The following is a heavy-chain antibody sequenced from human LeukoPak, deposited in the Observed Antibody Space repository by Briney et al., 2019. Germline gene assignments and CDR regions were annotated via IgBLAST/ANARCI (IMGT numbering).Heavy chain of an antibody. CDR1: GFTFSNYA. V-gene: IGHV3-23*01. CDR2: ISNGGGST. D-gene: IGHD6-6*01. CDR3: AKGGQPVPARTDY. J-gene: IGHJ4*02. Sequence: GGSLRLSCAASGFTFSNYAMSWVRQAPGKGLEWVSGISNGGGSTYYADSVKGRFTISRDNSKNTLYLQMNSLRAEDTAVYYCAKGGQPVPARTDYWGQGTLVTVSS.